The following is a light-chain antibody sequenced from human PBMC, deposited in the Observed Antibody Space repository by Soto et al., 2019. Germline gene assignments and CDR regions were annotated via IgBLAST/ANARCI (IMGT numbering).Light chain of an antibody. Sequence: IGLPLSPATLSLSPGERATLSCRASQSVSSNYLAWYQQIPGQAPRPLIYGASSRVPGIPDRFSGSGSGTDFTLTISRLEPEDFALYYCQHYGSLPWPFGQGTKVDI. J-gene: IGKJ1*01. CDR1: QSVSSNY. CDR2: GAS. CDR3: QHYGSLPWP. V-gene: IGKV3-20*01.